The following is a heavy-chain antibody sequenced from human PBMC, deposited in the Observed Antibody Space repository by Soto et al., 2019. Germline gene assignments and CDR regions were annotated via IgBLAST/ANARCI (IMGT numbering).Heavy chain of an antibody. J-gene: IGHJ1*01. CDR3: ARAERYCSSTSCSEYFQH. CDR1: GFTVSSNY. CDR2: IYSGGST. D-gene: IGHD2-2*01. V-gene: IGHV3-53*02. Sequence: EVQLVETGGGLIQPGGSLRLSCAASGFTVSSNYMSWVRQAPGKGPEWVSVIYSGGSTYYADSVKGRFTISRDNSKNTLYLQMNSLRAEDTAVYYCARAERYCSSTSCSEYFQHWGQGTLVTVSS.